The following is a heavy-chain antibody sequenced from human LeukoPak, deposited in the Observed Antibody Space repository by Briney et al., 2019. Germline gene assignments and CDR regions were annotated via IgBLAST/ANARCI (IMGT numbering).Heavy chain of an antibody. V-gene: IGHV3-23*01. Sequence: GGSLRLSCAASGFTFSIYAMSWVRQAPGKGLGWVSTISGSGGSTHYADSVKGRFTISRDNFKNTLFLQMSSLRAEDTALYYCARAPGGWDLYFDYWGQGTLVTVSS. CDR3: ARAPGGWDLYFDY. CDR1: GFTFSIYA. D-gene: IGHD1-26*01. J-gene: IGHJ4*02. CDR2: ISGSGGST.